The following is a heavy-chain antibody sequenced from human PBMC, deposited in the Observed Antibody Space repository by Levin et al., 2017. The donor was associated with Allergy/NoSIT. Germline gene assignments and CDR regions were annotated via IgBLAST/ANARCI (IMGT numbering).Heavy chain of an antibody. CDR1: GFTFSSYA. V-gene: IGHV3-30-3*01. CDR2: ISYDGSNK. CDR3: ARDRGIAARMIDY. J-gene: IGHJ4*02. D-gene: IGHD6-6*01. Sequence: PGGSLRLSCAASGFTFSSYAMHWVRQAPGKGLEWVAVISYDGSNKYYADSVKGRFTISRDNSKNTLYLQMNSLRAEDTAVYYCARDRGIAARMIDYWGQGTLVTVSS.